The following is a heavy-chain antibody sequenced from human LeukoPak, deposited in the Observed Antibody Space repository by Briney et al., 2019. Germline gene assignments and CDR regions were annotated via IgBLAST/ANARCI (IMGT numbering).Heavy chain of an antibody. V-gene: IGHV3-66*04. J-gene: IGHJ4*02. CDR2: LYKGGTKT. Sequence: GGSLRLSCAASGFNVGSHYMSWVRQAPGKGLEWVSILYKGGTKTFYADSVKGRFAISRDSSKDTLYLQMNSLRAEDTAVYYCARRSGIAVAGAFDYWGQGTLVTVSS. CDR3: ARRSGIAVAGAFDY. D-gene: IGHD6-19*01. CDR1: GFNVGSHY.